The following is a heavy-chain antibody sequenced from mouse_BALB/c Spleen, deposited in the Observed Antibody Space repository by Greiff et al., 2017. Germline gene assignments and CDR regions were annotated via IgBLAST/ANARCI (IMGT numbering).Heavy chain of an antibody. V-gene: IGHV1-9*01. J-gene: IGHJ2*01. Sequence: VQLQQSGAELMKPGASVKISCKATGYTFSSYWIEWVKQRPGHGLEWIGEILPGSGSTNYNEKFKGKATFTADTSSNTAYMQLSSLTSEDSAVYYCARGGTGYYFDYWGQGTTLTVSS. CDR1: GYTFSSYW. D-gene: IGHD3-3*01. CDR2: ILPGSGST. CDR3: ARGGTGYYFDY.